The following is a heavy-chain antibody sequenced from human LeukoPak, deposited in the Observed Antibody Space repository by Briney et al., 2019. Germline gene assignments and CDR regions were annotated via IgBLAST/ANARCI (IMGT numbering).Heavy chain of an antibody. CDR3: AKAPVTSCRGAFCYPFDY. CDR1: GFTLSTYA. J-gene: IGHJ4*02. V-gene: IGHV3-23*01. D-gene: IGHD2-15*01. CDR2: TSSSDAGT. Sequence: GGSLRLSCAASGFTLSTYAMSWVRQTPGKGLEWVAATSSSDAGTYHADSVRGRFTISRDNSKNTLYLQMNSLRAEDAAVYYCAKAPVTSCRGAFCYPFDYWGQGTLVTVSS.